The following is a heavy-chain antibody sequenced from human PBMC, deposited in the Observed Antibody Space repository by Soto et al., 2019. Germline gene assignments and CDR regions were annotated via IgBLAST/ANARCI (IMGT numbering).Heavy chain of an antibody. CDR3: ARGERGLRSEFYFDY. CDR2: IYYSGST. J-gene: IGHJ4*02. D-gene: IGHD5-12*01. V-gene: IGHV4-31*03. CDR1: GGSISSGGYY. Sequence: QVQLQESGPGLVKPSQTLSLTCTVSGGSISSGGYYWSWIRQHPGKGLEWIGNIYYSGSTYYNPSLKSRVTFSVDTSKKQFSLKLSSVTAADTAVYYCARGERGLRSEFYFDYWGQGTLVTVSS.